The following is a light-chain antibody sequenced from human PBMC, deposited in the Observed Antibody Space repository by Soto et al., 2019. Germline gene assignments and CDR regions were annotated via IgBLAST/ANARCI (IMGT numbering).Light chain of an antibody. CDR1: QSVSSTY. V-gene: IGKV3-20*01. CDR2: GAS. J-gene: IGKJ2*01. CDR3: QQYGTSPYT. Sequence: DIVMTQTPLSLPVTPGEPASISCRASQSVSSTYLAWYQQKPGQAPRLLIYGASRRATGIPDRFSGSGSGTDFTLTISRLEPEDFAVYYCQQYGTSPYTFGQGTKLEIK.